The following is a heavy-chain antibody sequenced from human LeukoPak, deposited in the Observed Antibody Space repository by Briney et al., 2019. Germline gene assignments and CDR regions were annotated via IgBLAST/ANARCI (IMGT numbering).Heavy chain of an antibody. V-gene: IGHV4-30-2*01. Sequence: SQTLSLTCTVSGASISPNSYTWNWLRQAPGRRLEVIGYIYHSGSAHYAQSFDGRVTISIDLSKNQFSLKLNSVTAADTAVYYCARGTYIDPLDYWGQGTLVTVSS. CDR1: GASISPNSYT. CDR2: IYHSGSA. D-gene: IGHD3-10*01. J-gene: IGHJ4*02. CDR3: ARGTYIDPLDY.